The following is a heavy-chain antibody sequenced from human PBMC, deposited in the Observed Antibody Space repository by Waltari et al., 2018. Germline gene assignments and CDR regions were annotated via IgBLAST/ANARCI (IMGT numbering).Heavy chain of an antibody. CDR2: IRYDGSNK. CDR1: GFTFSSYG. D-gene: IGHD6-19*01. V-gene: IGHV3-30*02. J-gene: IGHJ4*02. CDR3: AKALYSSGWYEGVDY. Sequence: QVQLVESGGGVVQPGGSLRLSGAASGFTFSSYGMHWVRQAPGKGLEWVAFIRYDGSNKYYGDSVKGRFTISRDNSKNTLYLQMNSLRAEDTAVYYCAKALYSSGWYEGVDYWGQGTLVTVSS.